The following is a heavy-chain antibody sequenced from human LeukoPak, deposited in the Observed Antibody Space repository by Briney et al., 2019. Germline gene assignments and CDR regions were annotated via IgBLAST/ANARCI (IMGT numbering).Heavy chain of an antibody. J-gene: IGHJ3*02. CDR3: ARGNSYGSGHDAFDI. Sequence: ASVNVSFRAPLYTFTIYAMHWVRQAPGKRREWMGWINAGNGNTKYSQEFQGRVTITRDTSASTAYMELSRLRSDDTAVYYCARGNSYGSGHDAFDIWGQGTMVTVSS. CDR2: INAGNGNT. V-gene: IGHV1-3*01. D-gene: IGHD3-10*01. CDR1: LYTFTIYA.